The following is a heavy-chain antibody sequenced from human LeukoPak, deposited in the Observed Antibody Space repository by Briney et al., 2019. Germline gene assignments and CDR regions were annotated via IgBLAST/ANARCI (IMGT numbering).Heavy chain of an antibody. CDR2: IHFSGST. J-gene: IGHJ4*02. V-gene: IGHV4-59*08. CDR1: GGSISSYY. Sequence: KPSETLFLNCPGPGGSISSYYWGWIRPPPGKGLEWVGYIHFSGSTNYNPSLKSRLTISVDTSKNQFSVKLSSVTAADTAVYYCARHRAMVRGAIPFRPPDYWGQGTLVTVSS. CDR3: ARHRAMVRGAIPFRPPDY. D-gene: IGHD3-10*01.